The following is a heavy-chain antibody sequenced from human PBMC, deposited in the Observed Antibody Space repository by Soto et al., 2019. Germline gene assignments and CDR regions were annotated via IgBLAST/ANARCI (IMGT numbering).Heavy chain of an antibody. J-gene: IGHJ3*02. CDR2: INPYNANV. Sequence: QVQLVQSGAEVRKPGASVKVSCKTSGYTFTNHGINWVRQAPGQGLEWMGWINPYNANVNYAQKLQGRVTMSTDTSTSTAYMDMRSLTSVDTAVYYCARDRVAGIWGDSFDIWGQGTMVTVSS. D-gene: IGHD3-16*01. V-gene: IGHV1-18*04. CDR1: GYTFTNHG. CDR3: ARDRVAGIWGDSFDI.